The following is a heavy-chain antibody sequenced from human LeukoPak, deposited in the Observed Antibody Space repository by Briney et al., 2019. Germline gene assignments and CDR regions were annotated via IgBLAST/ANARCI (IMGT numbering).Heavy chain of an antibody. J-gene: IGHJ3*02. CDR1: GGTFTSYA. CDR3: ARELAHWLDGPRAVCAFDI. V-gene: IGHV1-69*01. D-gene: IGHD3-16*01. Sequence: SVKVTCKASGGTFTSYAISWVRHAPGQGIEWMGGIIPIFGTANYAKNLQGRVTITSDESTSTAYMALSSLRSEDAAVYYCARELAHWLDGPRAVCAFDIWGQGTMVTVSS. CDR2: IIPIFGTA.